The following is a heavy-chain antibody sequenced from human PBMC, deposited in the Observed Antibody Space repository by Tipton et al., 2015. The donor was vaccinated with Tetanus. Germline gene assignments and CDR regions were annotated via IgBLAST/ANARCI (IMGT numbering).Heavy chain of an antibody. CDR2: ISGSGGST. CDR1: GFTFSTYA. V-gene: IGHV3-23*01. CDR3: AKDHDYYGSNVYYFDY. D-gene: IGHD4-23*01. Sequence: SLRLSCAASGFTFSTYAMNWVRQTPGKGLEWVSAISGSGGSTYYADSVKGRFTISRDNSKNMLYLQMNSLRAEDTAVYYCAKDHDYYGSNVYYFDYWGQGTLVTVSS. J-gene: IGHJ4*02.